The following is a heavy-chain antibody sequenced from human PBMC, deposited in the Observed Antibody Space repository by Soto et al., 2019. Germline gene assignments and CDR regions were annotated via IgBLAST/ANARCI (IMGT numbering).Heavy chain of an antibody. D-gene: IGHD3-10*01. CDR1: GDTFSFYS. V-gene: IGHV1-69*04. Sequence: QVQLVQSGAEVKRPGSSVKVSCTASGDTFSFYSINWVRQAPGLGLEWMGRVNPILSMSNYAQRFQGRVTMTADKSTSTAYMELSGLRSEDTAMDYCATSYGSGYRAFDYWGQGALVTVSS. J-gene: IGHJ4*02. CDR3: ATSYGSGYRAFDY. CDR2: VNPILSMS.